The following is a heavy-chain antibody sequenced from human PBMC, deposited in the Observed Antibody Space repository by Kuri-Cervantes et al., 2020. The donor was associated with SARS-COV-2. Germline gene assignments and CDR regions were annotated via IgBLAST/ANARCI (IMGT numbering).Heavy chain of an antibody. Sequence: ASVKVSCKASGYTFTSYAMHWVRQAPGQRLEWMGWSNAGNGNTKYSQEFQGRVTITRDTSASTAYMELSSLRSEDTAVYYCARGSSSPQLYYYYYYMDVWGKGTTVTVSS. J-gene: IGHJ6*03. CDR2: SNAGNGNT. CDR3: ARGSSSPQLYYYYYYMDV. D-gene: IGHD6-6*01. V-gene: IGHV1-3*02. CDR1: GYTFTSYA.